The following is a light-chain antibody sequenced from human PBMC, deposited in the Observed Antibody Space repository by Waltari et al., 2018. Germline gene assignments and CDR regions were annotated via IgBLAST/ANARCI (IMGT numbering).Light chain of an antibody. CDR3: AAWDGGVSGPHV. Sequence: QSVLTQPPSASGTPGQRVTISCSGSSSNLGPNYVYWYQHLPGTTPQLHISSNAQRPSWVPDRFSCSKSGTSASLDISGLRSEDEGDYYCAAWDGGVSGPHVFGTGTKVTVL. J-gene: IGLJ1*01. CDR1: SSNLGPNY. CDR2: SNA. V-gene: IGLV1-47*02.